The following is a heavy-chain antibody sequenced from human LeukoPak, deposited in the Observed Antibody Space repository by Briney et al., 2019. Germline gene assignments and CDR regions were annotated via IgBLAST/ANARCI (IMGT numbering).Heavy chain of an antibody. D-gene: IGHD1-26*01. CDR3: ARVRLSVWDIDY. Sequence: SETLSLTCTVSGGSMSSSYWSWIRQPPGKGLEWIGDIYYSGVSTKYNPSLNSRVTMSVDTSKNQFSLKLSSVTAADTAVYYCARVRLSVWDIDYWGQGTLVTVSS. J-gene: IGHJ4*02. CDR2: IYYSGVST. CDR1: GGSMSSSY. V-gene: IGHV4-59*12.